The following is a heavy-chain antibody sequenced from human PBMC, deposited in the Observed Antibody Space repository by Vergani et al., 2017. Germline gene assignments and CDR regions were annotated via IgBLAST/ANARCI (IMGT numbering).Heavy chain of an antibody. CDR3: ASGSYYYGSGSYFQFDY. Sequence: QVQLVQSGAEVKKPGSSVKVSCKASGGTFSSYAISWVRQAPGQGLEWMGGIIPIFGIANYAQKFQGRVTITADKSTSTAYMELSSLRSEDTTVYYCASGSYYYGSGSYFQFDYWGQGTLVTVSS. CDR1: GGTFSSYA. CDR2: IIPIFGIA. V-gene: IGHV1-69*17. D-gene: IGHD3-10*01. J-gene: IGHJ4*02.